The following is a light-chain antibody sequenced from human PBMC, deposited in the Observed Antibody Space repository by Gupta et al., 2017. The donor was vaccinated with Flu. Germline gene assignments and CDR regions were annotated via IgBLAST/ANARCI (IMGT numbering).Light chain of an antibody. Sequence: EIVMTQSPATLSVSPGERATLSCRASQSVSSNLAWYQQKPGQAPRLLIYGASTRATGIPARFSGSGSGKELTLTISSRQPEDFAVYFCQQYKKWPPGTFGRGTRVDIK. CDR1: QSVSSN. CDR3: QQYKKWPPGT. J-gene: IGKJ1*01. V-gene: IGKV3-15*01. CDR2: GAS.